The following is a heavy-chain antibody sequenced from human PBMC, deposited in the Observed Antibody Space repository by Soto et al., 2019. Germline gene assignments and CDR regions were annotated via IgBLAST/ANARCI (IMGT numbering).Heavy chain of an antibody. Sequence: PGGSLRLSCAASGFTFSSYSMNWFRQAPGKGLEWVSSISSSSSYIYYADSVKGRFTISRDNAKNSLYLQMNSLRAEDTAVYYCARVVVRDYYMDVWGKGTTVTVSS. D-gene: IGHD2-2*01. CDR1: GFTFSSYS. V-gene: IGHV3-21*01. CDR3: ARVVVRDYYMDV. CDR2: ISSSSSYI. J-gene: IGHJ6*03.